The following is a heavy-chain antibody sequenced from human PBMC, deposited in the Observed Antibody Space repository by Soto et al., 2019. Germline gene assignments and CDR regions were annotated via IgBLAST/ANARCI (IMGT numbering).Heavy chain of an antibody. CDR2: IYYSGST. Sequence: SETLSLTCTVSGGSISSGDYYWSWIRQPPGKGLEWIGYIYYSGSTYYNPSLKSRVTISVYTSKNQFSLKLSSVTAADTAVYYCARAPTGTTGLDYWGQGTLVTVSS. V-gene: IGHV4-30-4*01. CDR3: ARAPTGTTGLDY. D-gene: IGHD1-7*01. CDR1: GGSISSGDYY. J-gene: IGHJ4*02.